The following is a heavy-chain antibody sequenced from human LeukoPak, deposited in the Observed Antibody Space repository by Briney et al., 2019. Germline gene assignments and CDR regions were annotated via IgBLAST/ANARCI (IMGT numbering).Heavy chain of an antibody. CDR2: IKQDGSEK. J-gene: IGHJ4*02. CDR3: ARGAPPAAAGTGGY. CDR1: GFTFSSYW. V-gene: IGHV3-7*01. D-gene: IGHD6-13*01. Sequence: PGGSLRLSCAASGFTFSSYWMSWVRQAPGKGLEWVANIKQDGSEKYYVDSVKGRFTISRDNAKNSLYLQMNSLRAEDTAVYYCARGAPPAAAGTGGYWGQGTLVTVSS.